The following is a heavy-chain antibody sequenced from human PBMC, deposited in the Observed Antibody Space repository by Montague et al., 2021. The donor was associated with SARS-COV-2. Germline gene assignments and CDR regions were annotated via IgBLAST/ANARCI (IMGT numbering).Heavy chain of an antibody. D-gene: IGHD1-14*01. CDR1: GGSISNFY. V-gene: IGHV4-59*12. J-gene: IGHJ4*02. Sequence: SETLSLTCTVSGGSISNFYWTWIRSPPGKGLDWIGSISYTGSTNYNPSLKSRVAISVDTSKNQFSLKLTSVTAADTAFYYCARIYPTGVDFWGQGTLVTVSS. CDR2: ISYTGST. CDR3: ARIYPTGVDF.